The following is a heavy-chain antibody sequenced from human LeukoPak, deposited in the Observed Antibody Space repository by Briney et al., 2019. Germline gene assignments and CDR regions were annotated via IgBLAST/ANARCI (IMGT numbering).Heavy chain of an antibody. CDR3: ASSPLNHDFWSILRPRSDYFDY. CDR1: GGSFSTYY. V-gene: IGHV4-4*07. CDR2: INTSGST. J-gene: IGHJ4*02. D-gene: IGHD3-3*01. Sequence: SETLSLTCSASGGSFSTYYWNWVRQPAGKGLEWIGRINTSGSTNYNPSLKSRVTMSVDTSKSQFSLKLNSVTAADTAVYYCASSPLNHDFWSILRPRSDYFDYWGQGTLVTVSS.